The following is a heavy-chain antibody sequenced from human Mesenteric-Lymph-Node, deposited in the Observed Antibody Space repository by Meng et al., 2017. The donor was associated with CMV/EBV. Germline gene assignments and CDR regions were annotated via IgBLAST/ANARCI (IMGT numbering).Heavy chain of an antibody. D-gene: IGHD2-2*02. CDR1: GFTFREYG. Sequence: GGSLRLSCAASGFTFREYGMHWVRQAPGKGLEWVAVISYDGRIKYYGDSVKGRFTISRDNSKNTLYLQMNSLRAEDTAVYYCARDLAHCSSTSCYRYFDLWGRGTLVTVSS. J-gene: IGHJ2*01. V-gene: IGHV3-30*03. CDR3: ARDLAHCSSTSCYRYFDL. CDR2: ISYDGRIK.